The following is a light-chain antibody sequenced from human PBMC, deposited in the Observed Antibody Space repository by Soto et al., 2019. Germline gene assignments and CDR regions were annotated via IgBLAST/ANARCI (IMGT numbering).Light chain of an antibody. V-gene: IGLV2-14*01. CDR3: SSYTSSSTRV. J-gene: IGLJ2*01. Sequence: QSALTQPASVSGSPGQSITISCTGTSSDVGGYNYVSWYQQHPGKAPKLIIYEVSNRPSGVSNRFSGSKSGNTGSLTISGLQAEDEADYYCSSYTSSSTRVFGGGTKLTVL. CDR1: SSDVGGYNY. CDR2: EVS.